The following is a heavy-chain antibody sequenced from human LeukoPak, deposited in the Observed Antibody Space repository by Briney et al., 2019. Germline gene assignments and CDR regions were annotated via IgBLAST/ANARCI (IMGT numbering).Heavy chain of an antibody. CDR1: GYTFTSYG. D-gene: IGHD3-10*01. J-gene: IGHJ4*02. CDR2: ISAYNGNT. Sequence: ASVKVSCKASGYTFTSYGISWVRQAPGQGLEWMGWISAYNGNTNYAQKLQGRVTMTTDTSTSTAYMELRSLRSDDTAVYYCARDSLLPGREVSDRDYWGQGTLVTVSS. CDR3: ARDSLLPGREVSDRDY. V-gene: IGHV1-18*01.